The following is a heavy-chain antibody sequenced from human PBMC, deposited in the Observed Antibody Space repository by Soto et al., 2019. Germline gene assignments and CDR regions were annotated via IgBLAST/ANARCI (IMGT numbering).Heavy chain of an antibody. J-gene: IGHJ3*02. CDR2: ISSSSSYI. V-gene: IGHV3-21*01. CDR3: ASPLAGAGPGLGLDAFDI. CDR1: GFTFSSYS. Sequence: GSLRLSCAASGFTFSSYSMNWVRQAPGKGLEWVSSISSSSSYIYYADSVKGRFTISRDNAKNSLYLQMNSLRAEDTAVYYCASPLAGAGPGLGLDAFDIWGQGTMVTVSS. D-gene: IGHD6-19*01.